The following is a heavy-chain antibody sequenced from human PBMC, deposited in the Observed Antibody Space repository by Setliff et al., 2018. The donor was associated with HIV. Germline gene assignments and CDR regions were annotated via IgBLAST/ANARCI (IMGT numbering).Heavy chain of an antibody. CDR3: ARDLSPPNSGIYYALDI. Sequence: GGSLRLSCAASGFTVSSNYMSWVRQAPGKGLEWVSVIYSSGSTYYVDSVKGRFTISRDNSKNMLYRQMNSLRAEDTAVYYCARDLSPPNSGIYYALDIWGQGTMVTVSS. CDR1: GFTVSSNY. V-gene: IGHV3-66*01. D-gene: IGHD3-10*01. J-gene: IGHJ3*02. CDR2: IYSSGST.